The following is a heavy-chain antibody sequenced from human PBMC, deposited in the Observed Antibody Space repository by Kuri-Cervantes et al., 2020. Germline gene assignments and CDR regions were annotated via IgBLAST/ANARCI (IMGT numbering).Heavy chain of an antibody. CDR1: GYSFTGYY. CDR2: ITPFNGNT. Sequence: ASVKVSCKASGYSFTGYYMHWVRQAPGQALEWMGWITPFNGNTNYAQKFQGRVTMTRDTSISTAYMELSRLRSDDTAVYYCARAVAAPYYFDYWGQGTLVTVSS. CDR3: ARAVAAPYYFDY. J-gene: IGHJ4*02. D-gene: IGHD6-19*01. V-gene: IGHV1-2*02.